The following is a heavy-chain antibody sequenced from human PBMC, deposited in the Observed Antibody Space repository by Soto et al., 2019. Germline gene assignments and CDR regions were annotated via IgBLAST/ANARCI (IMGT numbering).Heavy chain of an antibody. CDR3: ARRGKHYIPVSYSGNWFDP. J-gene: IGHJ5*02. CDR1: GYTFTNYP. D-gene: IGHD3-10*01. CDR2: INGGNDDS. V-gene: IGHV1-3*01. Sequence: QVQLVQSGAEVKNPGASVKVSCKASGYTFTNYPIQWVRQAPGQGLEWMGWINGGNDDSKYSQRFQGRVTSTRDTYASTVYMELSSLRSEDTAVYYCARRGKHYIPVSYSGNWFDPWGQGTLVTVSS.